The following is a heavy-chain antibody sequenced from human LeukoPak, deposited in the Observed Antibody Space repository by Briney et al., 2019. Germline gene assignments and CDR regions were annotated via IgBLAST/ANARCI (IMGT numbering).Heavy chain of an antibody. V-gene: IGHV3-23*01. Sequence: GGSLRLSCAASGLTFSNYGMTWVRQAPGKGLEWVSAISASGSSTYYADSVKGRFTISRDNSKNTLYLQMNSLRAEDTAVYYCAKKAGYYDILTGYYGEDYYYYYMDVWGKGTTVTVSS. D-gene: IGHD3-9*01. CDR2: ISASGSST. CDR1: GLTFSNYG. J-gene: IGHJ6*03. CDR3: AKKAGYYDILTGYYGEDYYYYYMDV.